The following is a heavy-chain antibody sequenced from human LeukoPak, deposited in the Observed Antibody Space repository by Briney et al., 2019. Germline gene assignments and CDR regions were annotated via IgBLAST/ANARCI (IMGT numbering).Heavy chain of an antibody. J-gene: IGHJ4*02. CDR3: ARDHDYGPDY. CDR2: IKPDSVAT. Sequence: ASLEVSCKTSGVTFSDHYMHWLRRAPGQGLEWMGWIKPDSVATNYAQKFQGRFTMSRDMSISAVYMALSSLTSDDTAMYWCARDHDYGPDYWGQGTLVTVSA. D-gene: IGHD4/OR15-4a*01. V-gene: IGHV1-2*02. CDR1: GVTFSDHY.